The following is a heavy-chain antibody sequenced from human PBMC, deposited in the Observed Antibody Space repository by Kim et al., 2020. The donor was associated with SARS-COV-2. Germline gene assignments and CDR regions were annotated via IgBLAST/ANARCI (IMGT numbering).Heavy chain of an antibody. D-gene: IGHD3-22*01. CDR2: INHRGRT. V-gene: IGHV4-34*01. Sequence: INHRGRTTYNPSLKSRVIISVDTSKNQFSRKLSSVTAADTAVYYCARGIRKTTMVVVVITSESVYFDYWGQGTLVTVS. J-gene: IGHJ4*02. CDR3: ARGIRKTTMVVVVITSESVYFDY.